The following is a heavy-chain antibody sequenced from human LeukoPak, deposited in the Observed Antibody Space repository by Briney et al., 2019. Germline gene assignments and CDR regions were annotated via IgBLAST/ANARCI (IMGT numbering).Heavy chain of an antibody. Sequence: ASVKVSCKASGYTFTSYYIHWVRQAPGQGLEWMGIINPSGGSTTYAQKFQGRVTMTRDTSTSTVYMELSSLKSEDTAMYYCARDLGQLIYYYYGMDVWGQGTTVTVS. D-gene: IGHD6-6*01. J-gene: IGHJ6*02. V-gene: IGHV1-46*01. CDR2: INPSGGST. CDR1: GYTFTSYY. CDR3: ARDLGQLIYYYYGMDV.